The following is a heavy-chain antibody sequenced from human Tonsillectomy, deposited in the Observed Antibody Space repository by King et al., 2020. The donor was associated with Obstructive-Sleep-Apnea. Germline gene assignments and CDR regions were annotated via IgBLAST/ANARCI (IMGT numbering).Heavy chain of an antibody. CDR1: GFTFDDYA. CDR3: ATRGATRRGYYFDY. V-gene: IGHV3-9*01. D-gene: IGHD1-26*01. J-gene: IGHJ4*02. CDR2: ISCNSGSI. Sequence: VQLVESGGGLVQPGRSLRLSCAASGFTFDDYAMHWVRQAPGKGLEWVSGISCNSGSIGYADSVNGRFTISRDNAKNSLYLEMNSLRAEDTALYYCATRGATRRGYYFDYWGQGTLVTVSS.